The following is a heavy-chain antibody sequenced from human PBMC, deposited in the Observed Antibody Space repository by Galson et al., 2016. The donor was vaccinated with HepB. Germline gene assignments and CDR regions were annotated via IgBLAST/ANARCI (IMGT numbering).Heavy chain of an antibody. CDR2: ICKHGSDI. J-gene: IGHJ5*01. CDR1: GFSSSSYA. CDR3: ARDQGCCSGITRLIYDS. Sequence: SLIFSCGASGFSSSSYAMHWFRPHPRRGLEWGTLICKHGSDIHYADSVKGRFTIYRDNSKNTLYLQMNSVNAEDTAVYYCARDQGCCSGITRLIYDSRGQGTVVTVS. D-gene: IGHD2-15*01. V-gene: IGHV3-33*01.